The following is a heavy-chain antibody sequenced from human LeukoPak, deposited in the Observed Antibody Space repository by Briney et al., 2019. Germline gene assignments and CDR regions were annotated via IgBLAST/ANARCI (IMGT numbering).Heavy chain of an antibody. CDR2: IYYSGST. Sequence: PSETLSLTCTVSGGSISSRSQYWGWIRQPPGKGLEGIGSIYYSGSTYYNPSLKSRVTISVDTSKNQFSLIVSSVTAADTAEYYCARLRGYSYGVLDYWGQGTLVTVSS. J-gene: IGHJ4*02. CDR1: GGSISSRSQY. D-gene: IGHD5-18*01. CDR3: ARLRGYSYGVLDY. V-gene: IGHV4-39*01.